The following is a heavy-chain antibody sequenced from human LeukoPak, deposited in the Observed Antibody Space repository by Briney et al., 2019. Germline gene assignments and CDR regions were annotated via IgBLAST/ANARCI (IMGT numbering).Heavy chain of an antibody. CDR3: ARDAGWGYYDL. Sequence: PGGSLRLSCVASGFTFSTSWVTCVRHAPGEGLEWVANIDKHGSGKYYVDSVKGRFAISRDYASNSVFLQMDSLRAEDTSVYYCARDAGWGYYDLWGQGTPVTVSS. CDR2: IDKHGSGK. CDR1: GFTFSTSW. D-gene: IGHD1-26*01. V-gene: IGHV3-7*01. J-gene: IGHJ4*02.